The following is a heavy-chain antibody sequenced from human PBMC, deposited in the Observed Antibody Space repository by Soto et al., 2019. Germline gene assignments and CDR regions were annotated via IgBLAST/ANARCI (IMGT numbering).Heavy chain of an antibody. CDR1: GFTFDDYA. CDR3: AKSGSSLDPYYYYMDV. D-gene: IGHD6-6*01. Sequence: GGSLRLSCAASGFTFDDYAMHWVRQAPGKGLEWVSGISWNSGSIGYADSVKGRFTISRDNAKNSLYLQMNSLRAEDTALYYCAKSGSSLDPYYYYMDVWGKGTTVTVSS. J-gene: IGHJ6*03. CDR2: ISWNSGSI. V-gene: IGHV3-9*01.